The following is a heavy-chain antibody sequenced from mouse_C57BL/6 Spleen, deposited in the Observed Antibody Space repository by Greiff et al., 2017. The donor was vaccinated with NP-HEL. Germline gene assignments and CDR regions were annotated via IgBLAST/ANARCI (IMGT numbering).Heavy chain of an antibody. V-gene: IGHV1-50*01. Sequence: QVQLQQPGAELVKPGASVKLSCKASGYTFTSYWMQWVNQRPGQGLEWIGEIDPSDSYTNYNQKFKGKATLTVDTSSSTAYMQLSSLTSEDSAVYYCARDAVVADYWGQGTTLTVSS. D-gene: IGHD1-1*01. CDR1: GYTFTSYW. CDR3: ARDAVVADY. CDR2: IDPSDSYT. J-gene: IGHJ2*01.